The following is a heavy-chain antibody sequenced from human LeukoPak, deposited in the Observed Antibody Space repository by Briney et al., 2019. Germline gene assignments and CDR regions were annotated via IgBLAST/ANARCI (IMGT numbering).Heavy chain of an antibody. V-gene: IGHV4-38-2*02. CDR1: GYSISSGYY. CDR2: IYHSGST. J-gene: IGHJ5*02. D-gene: IGHD3-3*01. CDR3: ARGKDFWSGYLVDH. Sequence: PSETLSLTCTVSGYSISSGYYWGWIRQPPGKGLEWIGSIYHSGSTYYNPSLKSRVTISVDTSKNQFSLKLSSVTAADTAVYYCARGKDFWSGYLVDHWGQGTLVTVSS.